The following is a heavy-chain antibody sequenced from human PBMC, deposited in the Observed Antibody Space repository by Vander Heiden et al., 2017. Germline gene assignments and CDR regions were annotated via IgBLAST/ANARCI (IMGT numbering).Heavy chain of an antibody. J-gene: IGHJ4*02. V-gene: IGHV3-30*18. CDR3: AKWAMGSGVDY. CDR1: GLTFSRYG. D-gene: IGHD1-26*01. Sequence: QVQLVESGGCVVHPGRSLSLSCAASGLTFSRYGLPSVRPAPGKGLEWVAVISYDGSNKYYADSVKGRFTISRDNSKNTLYLQMNSLRAEDTAVYYCAKWAMGSGVDYWGQGTLVTVSS. CDR2: ISYDGSNK.